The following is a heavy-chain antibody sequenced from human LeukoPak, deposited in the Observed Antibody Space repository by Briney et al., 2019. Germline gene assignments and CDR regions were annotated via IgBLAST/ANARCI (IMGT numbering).Heavy chain of an antibody. Sequence: GASVNVSCKASGYTFTSYDINGVRQAPGQGLEWMGWMNPTSGHTGYAQKFQGRITMTRDTSVSTAYMELNSLTSEDTAVYYCARSPVGVRKKHDFWGQGTLVIVSS. CDR3: ARSPVGVRKKHDF. CDR1: GYTFTSYD. V-gene: IGHV1-8*01. D-gene: IGHD3-10*01. J-gene: IGHJ4*02. CDR2: MNPTSGHT.